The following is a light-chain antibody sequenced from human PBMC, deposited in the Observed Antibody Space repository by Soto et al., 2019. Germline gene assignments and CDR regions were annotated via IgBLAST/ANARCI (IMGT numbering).Light chain of an antibody. CDR1: QSLLHITGETF. J-gene: IGKJ5*01. CDR2: EVS. Sequence: DVVMTQTPLSLSVAPGQPASISCKSSQSLLHITGETFLFWYLQKPGQSLQILIYEVSTRVAVVPDRFSGSGSGTDFTLQISRVETDDVGIYYCMQRTHLPPTFGQGTPLGIE. CDR3: MQRTHLPPT. V-gene: IGKV2-29*03.